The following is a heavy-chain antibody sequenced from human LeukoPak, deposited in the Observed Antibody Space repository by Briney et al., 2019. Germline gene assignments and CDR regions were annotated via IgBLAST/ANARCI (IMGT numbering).Heavy chain of an antibody. Sequence: SETLSLTCTVSGGSVSSSGYSWNWIRQPPGKTLEWIGYTYYSGSTNYNPSLKSRVTLSVDTSKNQFSLKLTSVTAADTAVYYCALRRLTSSQIIEDIWFGPWGQGTLVTVSS. V-gene: IGHV4-61*08. D-gene: IGHD2/OR15-2a*01. CDR2: TYYSGST. CDR1: GGSVSSSGYS. CDR3: ALRRLTSSQIIEDIWFGP. J-gene: IGHJ5*02.